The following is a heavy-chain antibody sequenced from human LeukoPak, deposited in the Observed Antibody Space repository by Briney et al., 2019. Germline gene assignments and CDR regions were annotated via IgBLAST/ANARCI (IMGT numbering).Heavy chain of an antibody. CDR3: ARDRSGGNWFDP. Sequence: GGSLRLSCAASGFTFSSYGMNWVRQAPGKRLEWVSSISSSSSYIYYADSVKGRFTISRDNAKNSLYLQMNSLRAEDTAVYYCARDRSGGNWFDPWGQGTLVTVSS. J-gene: IGHJ5*02. CDR2: ISSSSSYI. CDR1: GFTFSSYG. D-gene: IGHD3-16*01. V-gene: IGHV3-21*01.